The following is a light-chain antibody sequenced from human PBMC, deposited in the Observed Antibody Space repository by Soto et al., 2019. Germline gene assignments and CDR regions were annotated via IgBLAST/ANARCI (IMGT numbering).Light chain of an antibody. J-gene: IGLJ1*01. CDR1: SSNFGAGYE. V-gene: IGLV1-40*01. CDR2: NNL. CDR3: QSFDSSLRGYV. Sequence: QSVLTQPPSVSGAPGQRVTISCTGSSSNFGAGYEVHWYKQLPGAAPTLVIFNNLNRPSGVPERFSGSKSGTSASLVISGLQAEDEADYYCQSFDSSLRGYVFGSGTKLTVL.